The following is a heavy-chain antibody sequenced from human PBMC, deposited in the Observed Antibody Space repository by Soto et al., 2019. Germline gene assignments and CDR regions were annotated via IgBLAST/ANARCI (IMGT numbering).Heavy chain of an antibody. D-gene: IGHD6-19*01. J-gene: IGHJ4*02. CDR1: GFTFGDYS. CDR3: TRDREKQWLYPGH. V-gene: IGHV3-49*03. CDR2: IRSKAYGETT. Sequence: GASLRLSSTASGFTFGDYSMSWLRQAPGKGLEWVGFIRSKAYGETTEYAASVKGRFTTSRDDSKSIAYLQMNSLKTEDTAVYYCTRDREKQWLYPGHWGQGT.